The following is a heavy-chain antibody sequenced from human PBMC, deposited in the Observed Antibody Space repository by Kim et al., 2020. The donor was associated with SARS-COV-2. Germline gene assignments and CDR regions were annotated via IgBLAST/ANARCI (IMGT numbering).Heavy chain of an antibody. D-gene: IGHD2-15*01. CDR3: ARDLVVAANHEAFDI. CDR2: ISSSSSTI. CDR1: GFTFSSYS. Sequence: GGSLRLSCAASGFTFSSYSMNWVRQAPGKGLEWVSYISSSSSTIYYADSVKGRFTISRDNAKNSLYLQMNSLRAEDTAVYYCARDLVVAANHEAFDIWGQGTMVTVSS. V-gene: IGHV3-48*04. J-gene: IGHJ3*02.